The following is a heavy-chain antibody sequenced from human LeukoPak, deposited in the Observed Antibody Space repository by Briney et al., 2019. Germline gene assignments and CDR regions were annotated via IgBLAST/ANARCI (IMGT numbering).Heavy chain of an antibody. V-gene: IGHV3-74*01. CDR2: INSEGSST. Sequence: PGGSLRLSCAASGFTFSSYWMHWVRQAPGKGLVWVSRINSEGSSTSYADSVKGRFTISRDNAKNTLYLQMNSLRAEDTAVYYCARDGHDILTGYYPSNWFDPWGQGTLVAVSS. CDR1: GFTFSSYW. D-gene: IGHD3-9*01. J-gene: IGHJ5*02. CDR3: ARDGHDILTGYYPSNWFDP.